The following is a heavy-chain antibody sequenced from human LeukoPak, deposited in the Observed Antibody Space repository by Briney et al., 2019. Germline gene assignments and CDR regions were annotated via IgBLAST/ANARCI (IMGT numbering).Heavy chain of an antibody. CDR3: AKGPRVFGGLIGSGGYYFDY. J-gene: IGHJ4*02. Sequence: PGGSLRLSCAASGFTFNNYAMSWVRQAPGQGLEWVSAISGSGTSTYYADSVKGRFTISRDNSKNTLYLEMNSLRAEDTAIYYCAKGPRVFGGLIGSGGYYFDYWGQGTLVTVSS. CDR2: ISGSGTST. D-gene: IGHD3-16*02. CDR1: GFTFNNYA. V-gene: IGHV3-23*01.